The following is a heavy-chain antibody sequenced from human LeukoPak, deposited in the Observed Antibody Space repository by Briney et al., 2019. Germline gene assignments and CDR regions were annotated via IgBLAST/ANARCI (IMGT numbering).Heavy chain of an antibody. D-gene: IGHD6-19*01. CDR1: GGSISSSSYY. V-gene: IGHV4-39*01. CDR2: IYYSGST. CDR3: ARHSYSSGWYSDY. Sequence: SETLSLTCTVSGGSISSSSYYWGWIRQPPGKGLEWIGSIYYSGSTYYNPSLKSQVTISVDTSKNQFSLKLSSVTAADTAAYYCARHSYSSGWYSDYWGQGTLVTVSS. J-gene: IGHJ4*02.